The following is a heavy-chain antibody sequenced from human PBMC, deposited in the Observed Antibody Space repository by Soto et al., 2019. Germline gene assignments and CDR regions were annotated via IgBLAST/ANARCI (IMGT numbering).Heavy chain of an antibody. CDR1: GFTFDNYA. Sequence: VQLVESGGGLVQPGGSLRLSCAASGFTFDNYAMNWVRQTPGKGLQWVASISSAGAVTDYAASAKGRFTVSRDNSKNTLYLQMGSLTAADTAVYYCTKDPEAYIAVAGMDFWGQGTLVTVSS. J-gene: IGHJ4*02. CDR2: ISSAGAVT. V-gene: IGHV3-23*04. D-gene: IGHD6-19*01. CDR3: TKDPEAYIAVAGMDF.